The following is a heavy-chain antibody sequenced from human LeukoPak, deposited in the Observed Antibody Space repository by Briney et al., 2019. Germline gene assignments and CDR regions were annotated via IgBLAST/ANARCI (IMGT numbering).Heavy chain of an antibody. CDR2: INHSGST. D-gene: IGHD4-17*01. Sequence: SETLSLTCAVYGGSFSGYYWSWIRQPPGKGLEWIGEINHSGSTNYNPPLKSRVTISVDTSKNQFSLKLSSVTAADTAVYYCARWVTTVRKWYFDLWGRGTLVTVSS. V-gene: IGHV4-34*01. CDR1: GGSFSGYY. CDR3: ARWVTTVRKWYFDL. J-gene: IGHJ2*01.